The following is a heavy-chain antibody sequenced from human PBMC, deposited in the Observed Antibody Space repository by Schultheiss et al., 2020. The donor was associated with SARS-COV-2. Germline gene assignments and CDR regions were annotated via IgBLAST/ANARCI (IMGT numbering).Heavy chain of an antibody. D-gene: IGHD3-10*01. J-gene: IGHJ4*02. CDR2: IWYDGSNK. CDR3: ARDLGIWFGELFGFDY. Sequence: GGSLRLSCAASGFTFSSYGMHWVRQAPGKGLEWVAVIWYDGSNKYYAESVKGRFTISRDNSKNTLYLQMNSLRAEDTAVYYCARDLGIWFGELFGFDYWGQGTLVTVAS. CDR1: GFTFSSYG. V-gene: IGHV3-33*01.